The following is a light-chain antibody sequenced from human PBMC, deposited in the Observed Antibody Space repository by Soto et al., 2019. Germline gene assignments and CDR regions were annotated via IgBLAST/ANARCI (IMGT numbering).Light chain of an antibody. Sequence: QAVVTQPPSVSGAPGQRVTISCTGSSSNIGAGYDVHWYQQLPGTAPKLLIYDNSNRPSGVPDRLSGSKSGTSASLAITGFQAEDEADYYCQSYDSTLSVVFGGGTKLTVL. CDR1: SSNIGAGYD. CDR2: DNS. J-gene: IGLJ2*01. CDR3: QSYDSTLSVV. V-gene: IGLV1-40*01.